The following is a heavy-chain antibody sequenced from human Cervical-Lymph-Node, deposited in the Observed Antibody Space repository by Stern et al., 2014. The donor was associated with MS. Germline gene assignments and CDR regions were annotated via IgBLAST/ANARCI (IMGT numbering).Heavy chain of an antibody. V-gene: IGHV3-21*01. CDR3: ARDPLFDYTVLGSGFDY. CDR1: GFTFSSYC. Sequence: EVQLVESGGGLVKPGGSLILSCAASGFTFSSYCMNWVRQAPGKGLEWVSSFGRSSSYIYYADSVKGRFTISRDNAKNSLYLQMNSLRAEDTAVYYCARDPLFDYTVLGSGFDYWGQGTLVTVSS. D-gene: IGHD4-11*01. J-gene: IGHJ4*02. CDR2: FGRSSSYI.